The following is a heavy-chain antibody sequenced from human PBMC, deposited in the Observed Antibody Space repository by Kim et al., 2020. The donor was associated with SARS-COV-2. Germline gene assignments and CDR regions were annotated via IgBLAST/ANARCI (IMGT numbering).Heavy chain of an antibody. J-gene: IGHJ6*02. V-gene: IGHV3-23*01. Sequence: GGSLRLSCAASGFTFSSYAMSWVRQAPGKGLEWVSAISGSGGSTYYADSVKGRFTISRDNSKNTLYLQMNSLRAEDTAVYYCGLVGLISQRYYYYGMDVWGQGTTVTVSS. CDR3: GLVGLISQRYYYYGMDV. D-gene: IGHD1-26*01. CDR2: ISGSGGST. CDR1: GFTFSSYA.